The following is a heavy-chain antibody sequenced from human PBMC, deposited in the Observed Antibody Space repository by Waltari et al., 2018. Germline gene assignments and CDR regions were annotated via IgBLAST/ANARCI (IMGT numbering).Heavy chain of an antibody. CDR2: IVPILDIP. D-gene: IGHD2-21*01. CDR3: ARDGFCGAGRCSYHNGLDV. J-gene: IGHJ6*01. CDR1: GGTFINYT. Sequence: QVQLVQSGAEVKKPGSSVRVSCEASGGTFINYTISWVRQAPGQGFEWMGRIVPILDIPIYAQKFRGRVTATADKSTSTAYLELNSLTSDDTAIYYCARDGFCGAGRCSYHNGLDVWGQGTTVTVSS. V-gene: IGHV1-69*08.